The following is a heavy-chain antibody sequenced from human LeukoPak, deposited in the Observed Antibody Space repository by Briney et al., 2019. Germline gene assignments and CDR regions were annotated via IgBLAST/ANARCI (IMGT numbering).Heavy chain of an antibody. CDR1: GFTFSNAR. J-gene: IGHJ6*03. D-gene: IGHD2-2*01. V-gene: IGHV3-21*04. Sequence: GGSLRLSCTASGFTFSNARMNWVRQAPGRGLDWVSSISSSSSYIYYADSVKGRFTISRDNAKNSLYLQMNSLRAEDTALYFCARVVAAAIYYYYMDVWGKGTTVTISS. CDR3: ARVVAAAIYYYYMDV. CDR2: ISSSSSYI.